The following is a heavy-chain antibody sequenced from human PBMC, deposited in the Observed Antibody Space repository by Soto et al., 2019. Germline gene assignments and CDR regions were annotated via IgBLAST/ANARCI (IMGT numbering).Heavy chain of an antibody. D-gene: IGHD2-21*02. CDR2: IYSGGST. Sequence: GGSLRLSCAASGFTFSSNYMSWVRQAPGKGLEWVSVIYSGGSTYYADSVKGRFTISRDNSKNTLYLQMNSLRAEDTAVYYCARGVTAIRDLTWYFDLWGRGTLVTVSS. J-gene: IGHJ2*01. V-gene: IGHV3-66*01. CDR3: ARGVTAIRDLTWYFDL. CDR1: GFTFSSNY.